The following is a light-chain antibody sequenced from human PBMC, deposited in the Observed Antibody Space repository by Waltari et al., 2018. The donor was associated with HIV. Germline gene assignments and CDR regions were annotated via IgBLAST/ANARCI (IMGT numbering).Light chain of an antibody. V-gene: IGKV3-20*01. CDR3: QQYGRSPWT. J-gene: IGKJ1*01. Sequence: EIMLTQSPGTLSLSPGERATLSCRASQSVTSSNLAWYQQKPGQAPRLLINGASSRATGIPDRFSGSGSGTDFTLTISRLEPEDFAVYYCQQYGRSPWTFGQGTKVEVK. CDR2: GAS. CDR1: QSVTSSN.